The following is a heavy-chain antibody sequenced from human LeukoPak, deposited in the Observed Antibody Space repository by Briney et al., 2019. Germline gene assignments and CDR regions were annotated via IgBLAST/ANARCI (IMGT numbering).Heavy chain of an antibody. CDR3: ATVSYKLQWELREVDAFDI. V-gene: IGHV1-2*02. CDR1: GYTFTGYY. J-gene: IGHJ3*02. Sequence: GASVKVSCKASGYTFTGYYMHWVRQAPGQGLEWMGWINPNSGGTNYAQKFQGRVTMTRDTSISTAYMELSRLRSEDTAVYYCATVSYKLQWELREVDAFDIWGQGTMVTVSS. CDR2: INPNSGGT. D-gene: IGHD1-26*01.